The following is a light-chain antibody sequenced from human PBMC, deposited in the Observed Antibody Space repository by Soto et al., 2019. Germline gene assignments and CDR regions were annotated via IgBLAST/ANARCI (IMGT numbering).Light chain of an antibody. Sequence: QSVLTQPPSVSGAPGQRVTISCTGSSSNIGAGYDVHWYQQLPGTAPKLLIYGNSNRPSGVPDRFSGSKSGTSASLAITGLQAEYDAYYYCDSYDSSLSGSNVVFGGGTKVTVL. CDR3: DSYDSSLSGSNVV. CDR2: GNS. J-gene: IGLJ2*01. V-gene: IGLV1-40*01. CDR1: SSNIGAGYD.